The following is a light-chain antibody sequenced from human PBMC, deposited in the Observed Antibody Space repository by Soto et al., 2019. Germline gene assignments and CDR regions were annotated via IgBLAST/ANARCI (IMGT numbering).Light chain of an antibody. CDR1: QSVSNNY. CDR2: STS. J-gene: IGKJ1*01. V-gene: IGKV3-20*01. Sequence: EIVLTQSPGTLSLSPGERATLSCRASQSVSNNYLAWYQQKPGQAPRLLIYSTSSRATGIPDRFSGSGSGTDFTLTNSRLEPEDFAVYYCQQYGNSPWTFGQGTKVDI. CDR3: QQYGNSPWT.